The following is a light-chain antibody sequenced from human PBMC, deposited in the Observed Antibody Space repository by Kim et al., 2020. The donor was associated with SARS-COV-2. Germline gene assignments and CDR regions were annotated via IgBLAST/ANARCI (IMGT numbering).Light chain of an antibody. V-gene: IGLV1-44*01. CDR3: ATWDDSLNGWV. CDR1: SSNIGSNT. Sequence: ELTQPPSASGTPGQRVTISCSGSSSNIGSNTVNWYQQLPGTAPQLLIYSNNQRPSGVPDRFSGSKSGTSASLAISGLQSEDEADYYCATWDDSLNGWVFGGGTQLTVL. CDR2: SNN. J-gene: IGLJ3*02.